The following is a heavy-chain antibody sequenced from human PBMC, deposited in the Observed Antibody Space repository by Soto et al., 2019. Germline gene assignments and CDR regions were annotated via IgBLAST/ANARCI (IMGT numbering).Heavy chain of an antibody. Sequence: SETLSLTCTVSGGSIRSSSYYWGWIRQPPGKGLEWIGSIYYTESTYYNPSLKSRVTISVDTSKNQFSLKLNSVTAADTAVYYCARYWDFMTAVTSDFDYWGRGTLVTVSS. CDR1: GGSIRSSSYY. J-gene: IGHJ4*02. CDR2: IYYTEST. CDR3: ARYWDFMTAVTSDFDY. V-gene: IGHV4-39*01. D-gene: IGHD4-17*01.